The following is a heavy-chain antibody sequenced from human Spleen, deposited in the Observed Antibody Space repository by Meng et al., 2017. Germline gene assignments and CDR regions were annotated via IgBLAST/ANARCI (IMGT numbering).Heavy chain of an antibody. V-gene: IGHV3-74*03. J-gene: IGHJ4*02. CDR2: INTDASST. Sequence: GGSLRLSCAASGFTFSSYNMHWVRQTPGEGLVWVSRINTDASSTTYADSVKGRFTISRDDAKNTVYLQMNSLRAEDTAVYYCARGVADSSGYYRAVDYWGQGTLVTVSS. CDR3: ARGVADSSGYYRAVDY. CDR1: GFTFSSYN. D-gene: IGHD3-22*01.